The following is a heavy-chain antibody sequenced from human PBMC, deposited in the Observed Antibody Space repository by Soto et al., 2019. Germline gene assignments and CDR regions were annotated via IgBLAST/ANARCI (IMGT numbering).Heavy chain of an antibody. J-gene: IGHJ3*02. Sequence: ASVKVSCKASGYTFTSYDISWVRQAPGQGLEWMGWISAYNGNTNYAQKLQGRVTMTTDTSTSTAYMELRSLRSDDTAVYYCARDEVRWFGELSSDAFDIWGQGTMVTVSS. CDR1: GYTFTSYD. V-gene: IGHV1-18*01. CDR3: ARDEVRWFGELSSDAFDI. D-gene: IGHD3-10*01. CDR2: ISAYNGNT.